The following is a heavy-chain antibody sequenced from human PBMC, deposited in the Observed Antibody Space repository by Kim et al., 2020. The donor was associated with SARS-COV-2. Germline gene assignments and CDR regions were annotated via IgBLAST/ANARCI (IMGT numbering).Heavy chain of an antibody. V-gene: IGHV3-33*06. CDR3: AKDAKSYYGSGSYYFYYFDY. D-gene: IGHD3-10*01. CDR1: GFTFSSYG. CDR2: IWYDGSNK. J-gene: IGHJ4*02. Sequence: GGSLRLSCAASGFTFSSYGMHWVRQAPGKGLEWVAVIWYDGSNKYYADSVKGRFTISRDNSKNTLYLQMNSLRAEDTAVYYCAKDAKSYYGSGSYYFYYFDYWGQGTLVTVSS.